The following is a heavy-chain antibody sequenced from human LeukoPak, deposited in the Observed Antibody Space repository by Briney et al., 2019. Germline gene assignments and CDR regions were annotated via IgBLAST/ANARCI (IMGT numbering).Heavy chain of an antibody. J-gene: IGHJ3*02. CDR2: ISAYNGNT. Sequence: ASVKVSCKASGYTFTSYGISWVRQAPGQGVEWMGWISAYNGNTNYAQKLQGRVTMTTDTSTSTAYKELRSLSSDDPEHRGYARDFLTYCGCDCYSRRYAFDIWGQGTMVTVSS. CDR3: ARDFLTYCGCDCYSRRYAFDI. D-gene: IGHD2-21*02. V-gene: IGHV1-18*01. CDR1: GYTFTSYG.